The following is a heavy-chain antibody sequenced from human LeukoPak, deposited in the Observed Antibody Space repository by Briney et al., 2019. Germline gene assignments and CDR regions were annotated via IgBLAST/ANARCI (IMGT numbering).Heavy chain of an antibody. J-gene: IGHJ4*02. D-gene: IGHD3-22*01. CDR2: LSGDGHTI. V-gene: IGHV3-11*04. CDR1: GFTFSDYY. Sequence: PGGSLRLSCTPSGFTFSDYYMAWIRQAPGTGLEWLSYLSGDGHTIYYADSVRGRFTISRDNAKNSLYLQMNSLTAEDTAVYYCAKDGLYYDGSEHVYYFDSWGQGTLVTVSS. CDR3: AKDGLYYDGSEHVYYFDS.